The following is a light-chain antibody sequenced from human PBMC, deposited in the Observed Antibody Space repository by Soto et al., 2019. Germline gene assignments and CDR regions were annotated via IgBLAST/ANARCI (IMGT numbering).Light chain of an antibody. Sequence: EIVMTQSPATVSVSPGETATLSCRASQSVSYNLAWYQQKPGQGLRLLIYGAFTRATGIPARFSGSGSGTEXXXTXSXLQSEDFAVYYCQQYKNWPPLTFGGGTKVEIK. CDR1: QSVSYN. CDR3: QQYKNWPPLT. J-gene: IGKJ4*01. V-gene: IGKV3-15*01. CDR2: GAF.